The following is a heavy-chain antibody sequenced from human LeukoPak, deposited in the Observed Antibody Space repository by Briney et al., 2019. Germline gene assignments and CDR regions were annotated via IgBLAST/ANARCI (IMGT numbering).Heavy chain of an antibody. Sequence: GASVKVSCKASGYTFTGYYMHWVRQAPGQGLEWMGWINPNSGGTNYAKKFQGRVTMTRDTAISTAYMELSRLRSDDTAVYYCARLVLKNWFDPWGQGTLVTVSS. D-gene: IGHD2-15*01. J-gene: IGHJ5*02. CDR3: ARLVLKNWFDP. CDR2: INPNSGGT. CDR1: GYTFTGYY. V-gene: IGHV1-2*02.